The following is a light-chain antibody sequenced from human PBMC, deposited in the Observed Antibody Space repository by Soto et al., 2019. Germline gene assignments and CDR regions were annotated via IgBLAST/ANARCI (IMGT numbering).Light chain of an antibody. CDR2: DTN. V-gene: IGLV7-46*01. Sequence: QSVLTQPPSVSVSPGGTVTLTCGSSTGAVATGHYPYWFQQMPGQAPRTLIYDTNNRHSWTPARFSGSLLGGKPALTLSGAQPEDEADYYCSLSYSGIRVFGGGTKLTVL. CDR3: SLSYSGIRV. CDR1: TGAVATGHY. J-gene: IGLJ3*02.